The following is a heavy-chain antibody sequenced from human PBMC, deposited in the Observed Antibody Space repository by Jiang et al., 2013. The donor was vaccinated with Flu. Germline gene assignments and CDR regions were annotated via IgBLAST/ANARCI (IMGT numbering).Heavy chain of an antibody. CDR2: IYYSGST. CDR1: GGSISSYY. D-gene: IGHD6-13*01. CDR3: ARRPGYSSSWYYFDY. V-gene: IGHV4-59*08. J-gene: IGHJ4*02. Sequence: GSGLVKPSETLSLTCTVSGGSISSYYWSWIRQPPGKGLEWIGYIYYSGSTNYNPSLKSRVTISVDTSKNQFSLKLSSVTAADTAVYYCARRPGYSSSWYYFDYWGQGTLVTASS.